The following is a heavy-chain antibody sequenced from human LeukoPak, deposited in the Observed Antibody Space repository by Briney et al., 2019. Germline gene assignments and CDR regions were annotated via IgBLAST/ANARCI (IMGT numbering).Heavy chain of an antibody. J-gene: IGHJ4*02. CDR2: IYSGGST. V-gene: IGHV3-53*01. Sequence: PGGSLRLSCAASGFTFSSYAMSWVRQAPGKGLEWVSIIYSGGSTYYADSVKGRFTISRDNSKNILYLQMNSLRAEDTAVYYCAREKLNWGFDYWGQGTLVTVSS. CDR1: GFTFSSYA. CDR3: AREKLNWGFDY. D-gene: IGHD3-16*01.